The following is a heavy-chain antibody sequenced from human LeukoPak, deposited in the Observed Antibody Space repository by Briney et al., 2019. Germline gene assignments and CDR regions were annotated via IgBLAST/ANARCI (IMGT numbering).Heavy chain of an antibody. CDR2: IVVGSGNT. D-gene: IGHD1-26*01. CDR3: TRDSGTYNWFDP. CDR1: GFTFTRSA. Sequence: ASVKVSCKASGFTFTRSAMQWVRQARGQRLEWIQWIVVGSGNTNYAQKFQERVTITRDMSTGTAYMELSSLRSEDTALYYCTRDSGTYNWFDPWGQGTLVTVSS. V-gene: IGHV1-58*02. J-gene: IGHJ5*02.